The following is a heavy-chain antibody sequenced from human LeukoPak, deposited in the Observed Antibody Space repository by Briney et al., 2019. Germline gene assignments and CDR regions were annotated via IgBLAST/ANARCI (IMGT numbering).Heavy chain of an antibody. Sequence: GGSLRLSCAASGFTFSSYEMYWVRRAPGKGLEWVSYISTSGSTIYYADSVKGRFTISRDNAKNSLYLQMNSLRAEDTAVYYCARALPNSWYFFDYWGQGTLVTVSS. CDR2: ISTSGSTI. V-gene: IGHV3-48*03. J-gene: IGHJ4*02. CDR1: GFTFSSYE. D-gene: IGHD6-13*01. CDR3: ARALPNSWYFFDY.